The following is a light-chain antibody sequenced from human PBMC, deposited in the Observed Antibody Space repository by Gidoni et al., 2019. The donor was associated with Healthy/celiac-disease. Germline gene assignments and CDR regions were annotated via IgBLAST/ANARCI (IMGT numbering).Light chain of an antibody. J-gene: IGKJ5*01. CDR3: QQYGSSLIT. CDR2: GES. Sequence: EIVLTQSPGTLSLSPGERATLSCRASQSVSSSSLAWYQQKPGQAPRLLIYGESSRATGIPDRFSGSGSGTDFTLTISRLEPEDFAVYYCQQYGSSLITFGQGTRLEIK. V-gene: IGKV3-20*01. CDR1: QSVSSSS.